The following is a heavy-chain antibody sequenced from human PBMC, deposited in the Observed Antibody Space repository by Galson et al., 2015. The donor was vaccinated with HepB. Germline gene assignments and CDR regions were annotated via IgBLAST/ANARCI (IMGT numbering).Heavy chain of an antibody. CDR2: IKSDGSST. D-gene: IGHD6-19*01. CDR1: GFTFSSYR. CDR3: ARVTSSGWNFDY. J-gene: IGHJ4*02. V-gene: IGHV3-74*01. Sequence: SLRLSCAASGFTFSSYRMHWVRQAPGKGLVWVSRIKSDGSSTSYADSVKGRFTISRDNAKNTLYLQMNSLRAEDTAVYYCARVTSSGWNFDYWGQGALVTVSP.